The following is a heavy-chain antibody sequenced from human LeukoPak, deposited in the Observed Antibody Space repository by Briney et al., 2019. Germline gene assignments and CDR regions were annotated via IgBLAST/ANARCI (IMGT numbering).Heavy chain of an antibody. J-gene: IGHJ4*02. CDR2: INPNSGGT. CDR3: ARSPIDILYYFDY. Sequence: ASVKVSCKASGYTFTGYYMHWVRQAPGQGLEWMGWINPNSGGTNSAQKFQGRVTMTRDTSISTAYMELSRLRSDDTAVYYCARSPIDILYYFDYWGQGTLVTVSS. D-gene: IGHD2-21*01. V-gene: IGHV1-2*02. CDR1: GYTFTGYY.